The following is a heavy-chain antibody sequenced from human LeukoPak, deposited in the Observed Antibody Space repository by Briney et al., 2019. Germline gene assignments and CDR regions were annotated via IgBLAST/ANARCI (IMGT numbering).Heavy chain of an antibody. V-gene: IGHV4-34*01. Sequence: SETLSLTCTVYGGSFSGYYWSWIRQPPGKGLEWIGEINHSGSTNYNPSLKSRVTISVDTPKNQFSLKLSSVTAADTAVYYCARGGWRLPSVVWGKGTTVTVSS. CDR3: ARGGWRLPSVV. CDR1: GGSFSGYY. CDR2: INHSGST. D-gene: IGHD2-15*01. J-gene: IGHJ6*04.